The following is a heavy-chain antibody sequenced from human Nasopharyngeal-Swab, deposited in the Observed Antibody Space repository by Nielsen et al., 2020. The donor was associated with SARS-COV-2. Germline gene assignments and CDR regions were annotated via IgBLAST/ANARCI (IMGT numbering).Heavy chain of an antibody. CDR3: AKRDDYYESSGLGD. Sequence: GGSLRPSCPSSGFPSSPYALYWFLQPPATGLDWFPIITGIGGSTYYADSVKGRFTISRDNSKNTLYLQMNSLRAEDTAVYYCAKRDDYYESSGLGDWGQGTLVTVSS. CDR1: GFPSSPYA. D-gene: IGHD3-22*01. V-gene: IGHV3-23*01. J-gene: IGHJ4*02. CDR2: ITGIGGST.